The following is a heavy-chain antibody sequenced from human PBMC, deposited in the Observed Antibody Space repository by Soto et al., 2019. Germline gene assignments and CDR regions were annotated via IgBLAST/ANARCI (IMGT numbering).Heavy chain of an antibody. CDR1: GGTFSSYA. Sequence: GASVKVSCKASGGTFSSYAISWVRQAPGQGLEWIGGIIPIFGTANYAQKFQGRVTITADKSTSTAYMELSSLRSEDTAVYYCARDTADLVLGYYGMDVWGQGTTVTVSS. V-gene: IGHV1-69*06. CDR2: IIPIFGTA. CDR3: ARDTADLVLGYYGMDV. D-gene: IGHD2-15*01. J-gene: IGHJ6*02.